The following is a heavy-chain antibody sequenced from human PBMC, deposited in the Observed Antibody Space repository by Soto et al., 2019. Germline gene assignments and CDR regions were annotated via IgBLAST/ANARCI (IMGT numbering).Heavy chain of an antibody. CDR3: ARVTDIAVAVRPPGD. Sequence: XSGKVSCKASGYTFTSYAMHLVRQAPGQRLECMGWINAGNGNTKYSQKLQGRVTITMDTSASTAYMELSSLRSEDTAVYYCARVTDIAVAVRPPGDWGQGTLVTVPS. J-gene: IGHJ4*02. CDR2: INAGNGNT. CDR1: GYTFTSYA. D-gene: IGHD6-19*01. V-gene: IGHV1-3*01.